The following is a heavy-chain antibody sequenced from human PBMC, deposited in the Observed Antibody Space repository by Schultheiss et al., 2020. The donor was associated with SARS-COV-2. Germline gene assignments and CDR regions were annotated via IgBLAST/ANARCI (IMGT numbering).Heavy chain of an antibody. Sequence: SETLSLTCTVSGGSISSYYWSWIRQPPGKGLEWIGYIYYSGSTNYNPSLKSRVTMSVDTSKNQFSLKLSSVTAADTAVYYCARHAWSGIRFDYWGQGTLVTVSS. J-gene: IGHJ4*02. V-gene: IGHV4-59*08. CDR2: IYYSGST. D-gene: IGHD3-3*01. CDR3: ARHAWSGIRFDY. CDR1: GGSISSYY.